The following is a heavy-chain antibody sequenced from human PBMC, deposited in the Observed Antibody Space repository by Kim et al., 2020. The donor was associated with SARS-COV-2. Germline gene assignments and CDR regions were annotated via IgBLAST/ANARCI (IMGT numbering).Heavy chain of an antibody. Sequence: GGSLRLSCAASGFTVSSNYMSWVRQAPGKGLEWVSVIYSGGSTYYADSVKGRFTISRHNSKNTLYLQMNSLRAEDTAVYYCARDRGDHEVAGPVHYYYYYGMDVWGQGTTVTVSS. CDR1: GFTVSSNY. CDR2: IYSGGST. CDR3: ARDRGDHEVAGPVHYYYYYGMDV. V-gene: IGHV3-53*04. D-gene: IGHD6-19*01. J-gene: IGHJ6*02.